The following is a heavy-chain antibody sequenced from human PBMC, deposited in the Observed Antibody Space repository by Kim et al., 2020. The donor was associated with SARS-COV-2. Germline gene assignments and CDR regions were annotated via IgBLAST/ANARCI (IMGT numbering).Heavy chain of an antibody. J-gene: IGHJ4*02. Sequence: GGSLRLSCAASGFTFSSYGIHWVRQAPGKGLEWVAVIWNDGNKKYYADSVKGRFSVSRDNSKHTAFLQMNSLRAEDTAVYYCARDANSNHDYWGQGTLVTVSS. CDR1: GFTFSSYG. D-gene: IGHD1-7*01. V-gene: IGHV3-33*01. CDR2: IWNDGNKK. CDR3: ARDANSNHDY.